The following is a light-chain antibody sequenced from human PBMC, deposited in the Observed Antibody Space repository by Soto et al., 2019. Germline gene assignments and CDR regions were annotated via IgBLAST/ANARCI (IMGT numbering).Light chain of an antibody. CDR2: DAS. CDR3: QQYHTQST. V-gene: IGKV3-20*01. J-gene: IGKJ2*01. Sequence: DIVLTQSPGTLSLSPGERATLSCRASQSVRSRYLAWYQQKAGQAPRLLIYDASRRATGIPDRFSGSGSGTDFTLTISRLEPEDFAVYYCQQYHTQSTFGQGTKLEIK. CDR1: QSVRSRY.